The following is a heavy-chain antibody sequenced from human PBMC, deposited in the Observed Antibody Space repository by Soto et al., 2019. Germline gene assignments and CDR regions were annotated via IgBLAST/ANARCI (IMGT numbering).Heavy chain of an antibody. CDR3: ARQAGRITMVRGGPVDY. Sequence: QVQLVESGGGVVQPGRSLRLSCAASGFTFSSYAMHWVRQAPGKGLEWVAVISYDGSNKYYADSVKGRFTISRDNSKNTLYLQMNSLRAEDTAVYYCARQAGRITMVRGGPVDYWGQGTLVTVSS. CDR2: ISYDGSNK. CDR1: GFTFSSYA. J-gene: IGHJ4*02. V-gene: IGHV3-30-3*01. D-gene: IGHD3-10*01.